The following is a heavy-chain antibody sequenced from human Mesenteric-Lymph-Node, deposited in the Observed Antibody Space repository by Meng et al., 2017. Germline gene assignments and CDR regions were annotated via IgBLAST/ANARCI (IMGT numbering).Heavy chain of an antibody. D-gene: IGHD3-22*01. Sequence: QVQLQQPGPGLVQPSQTLPLTGPLHGDSVSSNSAARIWIRQSPSRGLEWLGSTNYKSKLYNDYAVPVKRRITINPDTSRNQFSLQMNSVTPEDTAVYFCARERDSCPNHFDYWGQGTLVTVSS. J-gene: IGHJ4*01. V-gene: IGHV6-1*02. CDR1: GDSVSSNSAA. CDR3: ARERDSCPNHFDY. CDR2: TNYKSKLYN.